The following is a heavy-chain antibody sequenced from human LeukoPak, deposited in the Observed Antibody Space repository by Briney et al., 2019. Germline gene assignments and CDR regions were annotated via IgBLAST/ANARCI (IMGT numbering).Heavy chain of an antibody. Sequence: SGTLSLTCTVSGGSMNIYYWSWIRQPAGKGLEWIGRIYTSGSTNYNPSLKSRVTMSVETSKNQFSLKLSSVTAADTAVYYCARLHGDYGLDYWGQGTLVTVSS. CDR1: GGSMNIYY. CDR2: IYTSGST. J-gene: IGHJ4*02. D-gene: IGHD4-17*01. V-gene: IGHV4-4*07. CDR3: ARLHGDYGLDY.